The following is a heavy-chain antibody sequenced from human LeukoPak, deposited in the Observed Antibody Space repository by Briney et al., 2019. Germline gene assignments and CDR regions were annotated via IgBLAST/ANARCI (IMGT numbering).Heavy chain of an antibody. CDR3: ARDGRGGGSTYYWFDP. CDR2: IYNSGSS. J-gene: IGHJ5*02. D-gene: IGHD2-15*01. CDR1: GGSINSGDYY. Sequence: SQTLSLTCTVSGGSINSGDYYWSWIRQPPGEGLEWIGSIYNSGSSYYNSSLKSRVTISVDTSKNQFSLKLSSVTAADTAVYYCARDGRGGGSTYYWFDPWGQGTLVTVSS. V-gene: IGHV4-30-4*01.